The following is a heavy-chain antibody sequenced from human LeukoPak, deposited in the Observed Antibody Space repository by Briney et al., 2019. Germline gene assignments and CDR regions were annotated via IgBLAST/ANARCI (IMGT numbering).Heavy chain of an antibody. CDR3: ARGGGYDILTGYSPDAFDI. D-gene: IGHD3-9*01. CDR1: GYTFTGYY. J-gene: IGHJ3*02. Sequence: ASVKVSCKASGYTFTGYYMHWVRQAPGQGLEWMGRINPNSGGTNYARKFQGRVTMTRDTSISTAYMELSRLRSDDTAVYYCARGGGYDILTGYSPDAFDIWGQGTMVTVSS. V-gene: IGHV1-2*06. CDR2: INPNSGGT.